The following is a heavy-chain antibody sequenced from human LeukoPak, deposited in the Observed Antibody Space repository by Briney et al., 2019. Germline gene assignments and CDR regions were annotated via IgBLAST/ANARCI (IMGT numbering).Heavy chain of an antibody. CDR3: ARGQVYYDFWSGYYNTGLDY. Sequence: SETLSLTCAVSGGSISSSNWWSWVRQPPGKGLEWIGEIYHSGSTNYNPSLKSRVTISVDTSKNQFSLKLSSVTAADTAVYYCARGQVYYDFWSGYYNTGLDYWGQGTLVTVSS. CDR1: GGSISSSNW. D-gene: IGHD3-3*01. J-gene: IGHJ4*02. CDR2: IYHSGST. V-gene: IGHV4-4*02.